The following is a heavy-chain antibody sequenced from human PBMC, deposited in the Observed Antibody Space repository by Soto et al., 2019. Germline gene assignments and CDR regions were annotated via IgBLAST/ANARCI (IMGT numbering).Heavy chain of an antibody. CDR1: GGTFSSYA. J-gene: IGHJ4*02. Sequence: GASVKVSCKASGGTFSSYAISWVRQAPGQGLEWMGGIIPIFGTANYAQKFQGRVTITADESTSTAYMELNSLRVEDTAVYYCAKRLEGPSGYYSEDYWGQGTLVTVSS. D-gene: IGHD3-9*01. V-gene: IGHV1-69*13. CDR3: AKRLEGPSGYYSEDY. CDR2: IIPIFGTA.